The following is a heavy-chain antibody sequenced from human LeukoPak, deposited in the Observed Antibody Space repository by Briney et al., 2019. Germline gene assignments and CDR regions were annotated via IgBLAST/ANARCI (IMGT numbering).Heavy chain of an antibody. D-gene: IGHD5-24*01. V-gene: IGHV3-7*04. J-gene: IGHJ4*02. CDR1: GFTFSTYW. CDR2: IKQDGSGE. CDR3: ARVNYPTHFDY. Sequence: GGSLRLSCAASGFTFSTYWMTWARQSPGKGLEWVANIKQDGSGEYSVDSVKGRFTISRDNAKNSLYLQMDSLRAEDTAVYYCARVNYPTHFDYWGQGTLVTVSS.